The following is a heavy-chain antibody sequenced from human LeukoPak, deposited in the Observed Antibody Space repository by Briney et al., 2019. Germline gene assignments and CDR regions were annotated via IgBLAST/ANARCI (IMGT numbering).Heavy chain of an antibody. Sequence: SETLSLTCTVSGGSISSYYWSWIRQPPGKGLEWIGYIYYSGSTNYNPSLKSRVTIAVDTSKNPFSLKLSFVTAADTAVYYCARASQFGELFGADDAFDIWGQGTMVTVSS. J-gene: IGHJ3*02. CDR3: ARASQFGELFGADDAFDI. CDR2: IYYSGST. V-gene: IGHV4-59*01. CDR1: GGSISSYY. D-gene: IGHD3-10*01.